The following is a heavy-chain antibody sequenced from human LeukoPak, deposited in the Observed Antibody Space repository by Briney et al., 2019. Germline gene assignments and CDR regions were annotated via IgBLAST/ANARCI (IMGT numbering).Heavy chain of an antibody. Sequence: SETLSLTRTVSGGSISSSSYYWGWIRQPPGKGLEWIGSIYYSGSTYYNPSLKSRVTISVDTSKNQFSLKLSSVTAADTAVYYCARLSLYCSGGSCYYAGWSFDYWGQGTLVTVSS. D-gene: IGHD2-15*01. CDR1: GGSISSSSYY. V-gene: IGHV4-39*01. J-gene: IGHJ4*02. CDR2: IYYSGST. CDR3: ARLSLYCSGGSCYYAGWSFDY.